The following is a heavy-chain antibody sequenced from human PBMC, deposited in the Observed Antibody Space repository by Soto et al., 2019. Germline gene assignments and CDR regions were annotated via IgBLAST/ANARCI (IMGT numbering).Heavy chain of an antibody. CDR2: FILIFGTP. CDR1: GGTFNYYA. D-gene: IGHD2-21*02. J-gene: IGHJ3*02. CDR3: ASTYCGGDCRRREFHI. Sequence: QVQLVQSGAEVRKPGSSVQVSCKTSGGTFNYYAISWMRQAPGQGLEWMGGFILIFGTPTDAQTYQGRVTITTPVSTETTYMEFSSLRSEDTARYYCASTYCGGDCRRREFHIWGQGTMVTVSS. V-gene: IGHV1-69*01.